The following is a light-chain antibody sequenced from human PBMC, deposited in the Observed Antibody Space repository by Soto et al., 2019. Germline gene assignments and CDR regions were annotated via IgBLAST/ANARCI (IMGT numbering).Light chain of an antibody. CDR2: GAS. J-gene: IGKJ1*01. CDR1: QSVNIN. CDR3: LQYNNWPRT. V-gene: IGKV3-15*01. Sequence: EIVMTQSPATLSVSPGGRATLSCRASQSVNINLAWYQQKPGQAPRLLMYGASTRATGIQARFSGSGSGTEFTLTINSLQSEDFAVYYCLQYNNWPRTFGQGTKVEIK.